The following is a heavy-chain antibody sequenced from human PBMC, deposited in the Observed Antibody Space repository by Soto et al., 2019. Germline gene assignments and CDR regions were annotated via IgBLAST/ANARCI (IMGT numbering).Heavy chain of an antibody. J-gene: IGHJ4*02. Sequence: QVQLQESGPGLVKPSQTLSLTCTVSGGSISSGGYYWSWIRQHPGKGLEWIGYIYYSGSTYYNPSLKSRVTISVDTSKNQFSLKLSSVPAADTAVYYCAMGGDYYDSSGSPQGFDYWGQGTLVTVSS. CDR3: AMGGDYYDSSGSPQGFDY. CDR2: IYYSGST. V-gene: IGHV4-31*03. CDR1: GGSISSGGYY. D-gene: IGHD3-22*01.